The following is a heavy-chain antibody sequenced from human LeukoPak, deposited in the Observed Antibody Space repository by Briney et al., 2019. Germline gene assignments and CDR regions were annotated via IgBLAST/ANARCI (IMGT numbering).Heavy chain of an antibody. CDR2: IKSKTDGGTT. D-gene: IGHD4-17*01. V-gene: IGHV3-15*07. J-gene: IGHJ4*02. CDR3: TTDRVTTSIDY. Sequence: GGSLRLSCAASGNYWMHWVRQAPGKGLEWVGRIKSKTDGGTTDYAAPVKGRFTISRDDSKNTLYLQMNSLKTEDTAVYYCTTDRVTTSIDYWRQGTLVTVSS. CDR1: GNYW.